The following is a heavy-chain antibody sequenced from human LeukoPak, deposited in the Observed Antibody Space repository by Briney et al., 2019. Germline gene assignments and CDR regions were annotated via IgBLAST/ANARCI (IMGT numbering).Heavy chain of an antibody. Sequence: GGSLRLSCAASGFTVSDYSMNWVRQAPGKGLEWSSYIGIDSGNTNYADSVKGRFTISGDKAKNSLYLQMNSLRVEDTAVYYCARDYKYAFDNWGQGTLVTVSS. CDR1: GFTVSDYS. CDR2: IGIDSGNT. J-gene: IGHJ4*02. V-gene: IGHV3-48*01. D-gene: IGHD5-24*01. CDR3: ARDYKYAFDN.